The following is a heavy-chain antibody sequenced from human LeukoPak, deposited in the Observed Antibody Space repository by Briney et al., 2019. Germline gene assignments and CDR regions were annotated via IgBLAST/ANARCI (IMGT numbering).Heavy chain of an antibody. Sequence: PGGSLRLSCAASGFTFSGSAIHWVRQASGKGLEWIGRIRTKPNSYATSYGESTRGRVTISRDDSQNTAYLQMNSLKTEDTAVYYCARPPNDDSPFGLDVWGQGTTVTVSS. J-gene: IGHJ6*02. D-gene: IGHD4-17*01. CDR1: GFTFSGSA. CDR3: ARPPNDDSPFGLDV. V-gene: IGHV3-73*01. CDR2: IRTKPNSYAT.